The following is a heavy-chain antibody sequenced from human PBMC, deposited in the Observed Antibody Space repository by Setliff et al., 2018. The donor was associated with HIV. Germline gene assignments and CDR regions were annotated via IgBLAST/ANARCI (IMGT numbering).Heavy chain of an antibody. CDR3: VGNTLTNAFNI. J-gene: IGHJ3*02. CDR1: GFTFSNYW. D-gene: IGHD3-9*01. CDR2: INENGSGT. Sequence: ETLSLTCTASGFTFSNYWMHMVRQPPGKGLVWVSRINENGSGTDYADSVKGRFTISRDNAKNTLYLQMNGLRVEDTAVYYCVGNTLTNAFNIWGQGTVVTVSS. V-gene: IGHV3-74*01.